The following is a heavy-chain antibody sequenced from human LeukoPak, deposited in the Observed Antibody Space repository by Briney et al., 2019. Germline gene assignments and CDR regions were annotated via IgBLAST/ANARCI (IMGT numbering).Heavy chain of an antibody. V-gene: IGHV3-53*01. Sequence: PGGSLTLSCAASGFVVTANYLAWARQAPGKGLEWVSTISSGGDPFYGDSVKGRSTISRDESTNTFSLQLDSLRVEDMGVYYCALLSGGTFDYWGQGTQVTVAS. CDR2: ISSGGDP. CDR3: ALLSGGTFDY. D-gene: IGHD2/OR15-2a*01. CDR1: GFVVTANY. J-gene: IGHJ4*02.